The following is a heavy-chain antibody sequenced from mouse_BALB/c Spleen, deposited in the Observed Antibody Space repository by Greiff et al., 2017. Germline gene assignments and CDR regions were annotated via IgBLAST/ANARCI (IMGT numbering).Heavy chain of an antibody. CDR3: ANDYRRVWFAY. Sequence: VQLQQPGAELVKPGASVKLSCKASGYTFTSYYMHWVKQSHGKSLEWIGGINPNNGGTSYNQKFKGKATLTVDKSSSTAYMELRSLTSEDSAVYYCANDYRRVWFAYWGQGTLVTVSA. D-gene: IGHD2-4*01. J-gene: IGHJ3*01. CDR2: INPNNGGT. V-gene: IGHV1-22*01. CDR1: GYTFTSYY.